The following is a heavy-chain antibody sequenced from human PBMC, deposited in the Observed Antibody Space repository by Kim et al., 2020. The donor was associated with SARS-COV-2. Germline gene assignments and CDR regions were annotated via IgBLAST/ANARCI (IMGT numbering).Heavy chain of an antibody. CDR1: GYTFIDYY. Sequence: ASVKVSCKASGYTFIDYYIHWVRQAPGQGLEWVAWIDTNSGATNYAQKFQDRVTMTRDTSINTTYMELRSLRSDDTAAYFCARGDTVVASRYYYAMDVGPRDHGHRLL. CDR3: ARGDTVVASRYYYAMDV. V-gene: IGHV1-2*02. D-gene: IGHD5-18*01. J-gene: IGHJ6*02. CDR2: IDTNSGAT.